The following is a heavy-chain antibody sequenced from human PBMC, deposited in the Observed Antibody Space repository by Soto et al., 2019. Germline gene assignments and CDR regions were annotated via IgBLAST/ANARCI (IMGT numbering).Heavy chain of an antibody. D-gene: IGHD2-15*01. CDR3: ARLGRYCSGGRCYAWFDP. CDR2: IYYSGST. Sequence: QVQLQESGPGLVKPSETLSLTCTVSGGSISSDYWSWIRQPPGKGLEWIGYIYYSGSTNYNPSLKSRVTISVVTSQNQFSLKLSSVTAADTAVYYCARLGRYCSGGRCYAWFDPWGQGTLVPVSS. V-gene: IGHV4-59*08. CDR1: GGSISSDY. J-gene: IGHJ5*02.